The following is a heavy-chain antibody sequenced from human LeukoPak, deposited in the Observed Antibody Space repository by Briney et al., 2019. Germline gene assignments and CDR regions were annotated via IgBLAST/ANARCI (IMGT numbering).Heavy chain of an antibody. V-gene: IGHV1-8*01. CDR1: GYTFTSYD. J-gene: IGHJ6*02. Sequence: ASVKVSCKASGYTFTSYDINWVRQATGQGLEWMGWMNPNSGNTGYAQKFQGRVTMTRNTSISTAYMELSSLKSEDTAVYYCARERITRDGYRRYYYGMDVWGQGTTVTVSS. CDR3: ARERITRDGYRRYYYGMDV. D-gene: IGHD5-24*01. CDR2: MNPNSGNT.